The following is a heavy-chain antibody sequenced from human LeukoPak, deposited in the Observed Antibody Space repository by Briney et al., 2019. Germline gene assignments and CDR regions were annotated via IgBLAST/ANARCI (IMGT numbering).Heavy chain of an antibody. CDR1: GGSLSSSSYY. D-gene: IGHD3-10*01. V-gene: IGHV4-61*01. J-gene: IGHJ2*01. CDR2: IYYSGST. CDR3: ARDGYYCGSGSYYKSLDWYFDL. Sequence: PSETLSLTCTVSGGSLSSSSYYWSWIRQPPGRGLEWIRYIYYSGSTNYNPSLKSRVTISVDTSKNQFSLKLSSVTAADTAVYYCARDGYYCGSGSYYKSLDWYFDLWGRGTLVTVSS.